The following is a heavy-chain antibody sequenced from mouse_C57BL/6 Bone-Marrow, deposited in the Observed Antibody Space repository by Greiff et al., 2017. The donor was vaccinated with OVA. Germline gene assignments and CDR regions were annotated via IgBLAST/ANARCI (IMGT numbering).Heavy chain of an antibody. J-gene: IGHJ1*03. CDR3: ARLGLYWDVWYFDV. D-gene: IGHD4-1*01. CDR2: INPSNGGT. Sequence: QVQLQQPGTELVKPGASVKLSCKASGYTFTSYWMHWVKQRPGQGLEWIGNINPSNGGTNYNEKFKSKATLTVDKSSSTAYMQLSSLTSEDSAVYYGARLGLYWDVWYFDVWGTGTTVTVSS. CDR1: GYTFTSYW. V-gene: IGHV1-53*01.